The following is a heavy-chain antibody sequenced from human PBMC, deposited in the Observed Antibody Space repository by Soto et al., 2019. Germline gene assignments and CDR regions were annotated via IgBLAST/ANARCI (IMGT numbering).Heavy chain of an antibody. D-gene: IGHD6-13*01. Sequence: SQTLSLTCAISGDSVSSNSAAWNWIRQSPSRGLEWLGRTYYRSKWYNDYAVSVKSRITINPDTSKNQFSLQLNSVTPDDTAVYYGASLLAAACTYFDYWDKVTRVTAAS. CDR2: TYYRSKWYN. V-gene: IGHV6-1*01. CDR1: GDSVSSNSAA. J-gene: IGHJ4*02. CDR3: ASLLAAACTYFDY.